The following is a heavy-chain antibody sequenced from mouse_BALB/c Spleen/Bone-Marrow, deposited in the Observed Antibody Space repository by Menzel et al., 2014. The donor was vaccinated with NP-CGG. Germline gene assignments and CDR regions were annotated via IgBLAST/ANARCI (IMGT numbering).Heavy chain of an antibody. V-gene: IGHV1S16*01. J-gene: IGHJ2*01. CDR1: GYTFTSYR. D-gene: IGHD3-2*02. CDR3: TITAQADFDY. Sequence: QVQLKQSGAELVKPGASVKLSCKASGYTFTSYRMHWVKLRPGQGFEWIGEINPSNGDTNYNEKFKRKATLTVDKSSSTAYMQLSSLTSEDSAVYYCTITAQADFDYWGQGTTLTVSS. CDR2: INPSNGDT.